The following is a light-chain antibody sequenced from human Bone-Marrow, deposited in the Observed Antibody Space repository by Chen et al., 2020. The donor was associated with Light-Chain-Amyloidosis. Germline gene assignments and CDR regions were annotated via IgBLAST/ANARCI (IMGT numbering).Light chain of an antibody. CDR2: AAS. J-gene: IGKJ3*01. Sequence: AIQMTQSPSSLSASVGDRVTITCRASQDIGDDLGWYQQKPGKPPKLLIYAASSRHSGVPSRFSGSRSGTEFTLTISSLQPEDFAAYYCLQDYNYPRTFGPGTKVEIK. CDR3: LQDYNYPRT. CDR1: QDIGDD. V-gene: IGKV1-6*01.